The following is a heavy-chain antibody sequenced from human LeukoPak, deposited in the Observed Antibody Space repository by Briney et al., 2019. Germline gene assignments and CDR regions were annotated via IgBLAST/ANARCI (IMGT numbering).Heavy chain of an antibody. Sequence: ASVKVSCKASGYTFTGYYMHWVRQAPGQGLEWMGRINPNSGGTNYAQKFQGRVTMTRDTSISTAYMELSRLRSDDTAVYYCARDGSSSWYFDYWGQGTLVTVSS. CDR2: INPNSGGT. V-gene: IGHV1-2*06. CDR3: ARDGSSSWYFDY. J-gene: IGHJ4*02. CDR1: GYTFTGYY. D-gene: IGHD6-13*01.